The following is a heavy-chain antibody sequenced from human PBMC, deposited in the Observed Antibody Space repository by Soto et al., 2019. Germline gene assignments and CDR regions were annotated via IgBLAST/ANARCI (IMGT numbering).Heavy chain of an antibody. D-gene: IGHD3-10*01. CDR3: ARDRRVRGVYYYYMDV. V-gene: IGHV4-31*03. CDR2: IYYSGST. J-gene: IGHJ6*03. Sequence: QVQLQESCPGLVKPSQTLSLTCTVSGGSISSGGYYWSWIRQHPGKGLEWIGYIYYSGSTYYNPSLKSRVTISVDTSKNQFSLKLSSVTAADTAVYYCARDRRVRGVYYYYMDVWGKGTTVTVYS. CDR1: GGSISSGGYY.